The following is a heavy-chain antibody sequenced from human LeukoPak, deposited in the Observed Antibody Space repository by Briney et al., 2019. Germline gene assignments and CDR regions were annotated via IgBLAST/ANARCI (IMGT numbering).Heavy chain of an antibody. CDR1: GFTFSSYS. J-gene: IGHJ4*02. CDR3: ARDYGPGDY. D-gene: IGHD4-17*01. V-gene: IGHV3-7*01. Sequence: GGSLRLSCAASGFTFSSYSMSWVRQAPGKGLEWVANIKQDGSEKNYVDSVKGRFTISRDNAKNSLFLQMNSLRADDTAVYYCARDYGPGDYWGQGTLVTVSS. CDR2: IKQDGSEK.